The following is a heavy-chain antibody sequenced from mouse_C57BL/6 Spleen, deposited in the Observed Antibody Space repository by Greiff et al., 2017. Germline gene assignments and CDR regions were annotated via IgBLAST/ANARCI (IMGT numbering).Heavy chain of an antibody. Sequence: EVQVVESGGDLVKPGGSLKLSCAASGYTFTSYGMTWVRQTPDKRLEWVATISSGGSYTYYPDSVKGRVTISRDKAKSTLYLQMSSLKSEDTAMYFCARHEAAQSTVDAMDYWGQGTSVTVSS. J-gene: IGHJ4*01. CDR2: ISSGGSYT. D-gene: IGHD5-1*01. V-gene: IGHV5-6*01. CDR1: GYTFTSYG. CDR3: ARHEAAQSTVDAMDY.